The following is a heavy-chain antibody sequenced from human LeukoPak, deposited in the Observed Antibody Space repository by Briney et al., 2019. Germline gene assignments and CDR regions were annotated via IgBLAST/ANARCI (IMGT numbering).Heavy chain of an antibody. CDR3: AKDSVPYYYGSGSYPDY. CDR2: ISGSGGST. V-gene: IGHV3-23*01. CDR1: RFTFSNYA. J-gene: IGHJ4*02. D-gene: IGHD3-10*01. Sequence: GGSLRLSCAVSRFTFSNYAMSWVRQAPGKGLEWVSGISGSGGSTYYADSVKGRFTISRDNSKNTLYLQMNSLTAEDTAVYYCAKDSVPYYYGSGSYPDYWGQGTLVTVSS.